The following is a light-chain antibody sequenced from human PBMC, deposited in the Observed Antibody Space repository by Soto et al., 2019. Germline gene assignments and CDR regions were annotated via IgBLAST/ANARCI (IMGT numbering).Light chain of an antibody. Sequence: QSALTQPASVSGSPGQSIAISCTGTSSDIGGYNYVSWYQQHPDKAPKLMIYDVSNRPSGVSNRFSGSKSGNTASLTISGLQAEDEADYYCSSYSSSSTRVFGTGNKVTVL. J-gene: IGLJ1*01. CDR3: SSYSSSSTRV. CDR1: SSDIGGYNY. V-gene: IGLV2-14*01. CDR2: DVS.